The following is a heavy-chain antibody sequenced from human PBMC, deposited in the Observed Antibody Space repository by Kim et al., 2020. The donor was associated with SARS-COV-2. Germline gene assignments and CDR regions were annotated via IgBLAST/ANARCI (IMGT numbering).Heavy chain of an antibody. J-gene: IGHJ4*02. CDR3: TRVSGYCSGASCSEDY. CDR2: IRSKAYGGTT. D-gene: IGHD2-15*01. Sequence: GGPLRLSCITSGFTFGDYAMSWVRQAPGKGLEWVGFIRSKAYGGTTEYAASVKGRFTISRDDSKSIAYLQMNSLKTEDTAVYYCTRVSGYCSGASCSEDYWGQGTLVTVSS. V-gene: IGHV3-49*04. CDR1: GFTFGDYA.